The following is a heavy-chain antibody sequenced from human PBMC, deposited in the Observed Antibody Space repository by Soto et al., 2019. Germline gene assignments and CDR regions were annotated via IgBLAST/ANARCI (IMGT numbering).Heavy chain of an antibody. J-gene: IGHJ5*02. CDR3: ARAYCSGGRCWAGSNWFDP. V-gene: IGHV6-1*01. D-gene: IGHD2-15*01. CDR2: TYYRSKWYN. CDR1: GDSVSSNSAA. Sequence: QVQLQQSGPGLVKPSQTLSLTCAISGDSVSSNSAAWNWIRQSPSRGLEWLGRTYYRSKWYNDSAVSVKSRITLNPDTSKTHFSLQLSSVTPENTAVYYCARAYCSGGRCWAGSNWFDPWGQGTLVTVSS.